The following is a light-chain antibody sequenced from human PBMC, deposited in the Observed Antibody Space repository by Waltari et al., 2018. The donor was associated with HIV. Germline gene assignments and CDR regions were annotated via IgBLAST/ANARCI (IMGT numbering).Light chain of an antibody. Sequence: QSALPQPASVSGSPGQSITISCTGTSSDVGGYNDLSWYQQHPGKAPKLMIYEVSNRPSGVSNRFSGSKSGNTASLTISGLQAEDEADYYCSSYTSSSTLVVFGGGTKLTVL. J-gene: IGLJ2*01. CDR2: EVS. V-gene: IGLV2-14*01. CDR1: SSDVGGYND. CDR3: SSYTSSSTLVV.